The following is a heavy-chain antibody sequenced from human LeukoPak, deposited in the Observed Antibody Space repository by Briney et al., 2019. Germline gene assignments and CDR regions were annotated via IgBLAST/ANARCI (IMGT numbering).Heavy chain of an antibody. V-gene: IGHV4-61*01. CDR1: GGSISSSSYY. J-gene: IGHJ4*02. CDR2: IYYSGST. CDR3: ARLVPAAFLFDY. D-gene: IGHD2-2*01. Sequence: SETLSLTCTVSGGSISSSSYYWSWIRQPPGKGLEWIGYIYYSGSTNYNPSLKSRVTISVDTSKNQFSLKLSSVTAADTAVYYCARLVPAAFLFDYWGQGTLVTVSS.